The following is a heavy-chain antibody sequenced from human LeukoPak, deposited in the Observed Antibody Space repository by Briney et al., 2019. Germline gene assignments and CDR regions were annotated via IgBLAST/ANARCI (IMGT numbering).Heavy chain of an antibody. Sequence: SETLSLTCAVYGGSFSGYYWSWIRQPPGKGLEWIGEINHSGSTNYNPSLKGRVTISVDTSKNQFSLKLSSVTAADTAVYYCASISGSYFFDYWGQGTLVTVSS. J-gene: IGHJ4*02. D-gene: IGHD1-26*01. V-gene: IGHV4-34*01. CDR1: GGSFSGYY. CDR2: INHSGST. CDR3: ASISGSYFFDY.